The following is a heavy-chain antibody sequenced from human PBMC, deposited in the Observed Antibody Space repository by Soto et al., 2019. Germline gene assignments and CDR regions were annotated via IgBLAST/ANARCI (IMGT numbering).Heavy chain of an antibody. CDR1: GGSISSSSYY. D-gene: IGHD6-19*01. V-gene: IGHV4-39*01. CDR3: ARSIAVAGNLLDY. Sequence: PSETLSLTCTVSGGSISSSSYYWGWIRQPPGKGLEWIGSIYYSGSTYYNPSLKSRVTISVDTSKNQFSLKLSSVTAADTAVYYCARSIAVAGNLLDYWGQGTLVTVSS. CDR2: IYYSGST. J-gene: IGHJ4*02.